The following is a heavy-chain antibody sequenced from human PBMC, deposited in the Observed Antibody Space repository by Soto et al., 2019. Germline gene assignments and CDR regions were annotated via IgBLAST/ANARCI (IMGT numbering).Heavy chain of an antibody. J-gene: IGHJ4*02. D-gene: IGHD6-13*01. Sequence: GGSLRLSCAASGFTFSNAWMSWVRQAPGKGLEWVGRIKSKTDGGTTDYAATVKGRFTISRDDSKNTLYLQMNSLKTEDTAVYYCTTRSYSSSWSIFDYWGQGTLVTVSS. CDR2: IKSKTDGGTT. V-gene: IGHV3-15*01. CDR3: TTRSYSSSWSIFDY. CDR1: GFTFSNAW.